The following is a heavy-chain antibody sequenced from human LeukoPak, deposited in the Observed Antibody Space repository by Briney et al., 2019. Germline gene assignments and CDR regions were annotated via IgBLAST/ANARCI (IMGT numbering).Heavy chain of an antibody. V-gene: IGHV3-30*18. CDR3: AKDRQDVVVTAIRFDS. J-gene: IGHJ4*02. Sequence: GGSLRLSCAASGFTFSSYGMHWVRQAPGKGLEWVAVISYDGSNKYYADSVKGRFTISRDNSKNTLYLQMDSLRAGDTALYYCAKDRQDVVVTAIRFDSWGQGTLVTVSS. CDR2: ISYDGSNK. D-gene: IGHD2-21*02. CDR1: GFTFSSYG.